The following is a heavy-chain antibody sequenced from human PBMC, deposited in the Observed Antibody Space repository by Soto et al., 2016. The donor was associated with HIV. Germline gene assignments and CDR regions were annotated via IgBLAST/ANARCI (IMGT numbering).Heavy chain of an antibody. CDR2: MNPKSGNT. J-gene: IGHJ4*02. CDR3: ARVLLRPLYYFDY. CDR1: GYTFSSYD. V-gene: IGHV1-8*03. D-gene: IGHD2-15*01. Sequence: QVQLVQSGAEVKEPGASVKVSCKASGYTFSSYDINWVRQAPGQGLEWMGWMNPKSGNTGYAQKFQGRVTTTRNTSISTAYMELSSLRSEDTAVYYCARVLLRPLYYFDYWGQGTLVTVSS.